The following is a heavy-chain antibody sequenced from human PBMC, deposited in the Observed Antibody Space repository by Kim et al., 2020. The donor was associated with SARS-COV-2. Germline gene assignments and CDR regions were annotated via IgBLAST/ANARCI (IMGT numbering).Heavy chain of an antibody. CDR2: ISYDGSNK. Sequence: GGSLRLSCAASGFTFSSYGMHWVRQAPGKGLEWVAVISYDGSNKYYADYVKGRFTISRDNSKNTLYLQMNSLRAEDTAVDYCAKEQVVVAGPLLYYYG. D-gene: IGHD6-19*01. CDR1: GFTFSSYG. CDR3: AKEQVVVAGPLLYYYG. V-gene: IGHV3-30*18. J-gene: IGHJ6*01.